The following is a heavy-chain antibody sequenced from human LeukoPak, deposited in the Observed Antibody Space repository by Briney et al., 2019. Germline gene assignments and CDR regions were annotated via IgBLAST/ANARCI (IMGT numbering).Heavy chain of an antibody. J-gene: IGHJ4*02. CDR1: GGSFSGYY. D-gene: IGHD5-18*01. V-gene: IGHV4-34*01. CDR3: WRVWGYSYSSDY. CDR2: INHSGST. Sequence: SETLTLTCAASGGSFSGYYWSWIRQPPGKGLEWIGEINHSGSTNYNPSLKNRLTISVDTSKNKFSLKLSSVTAPDTAVYYCWRVWGYSYSSDYWGQGTLVTVSS.